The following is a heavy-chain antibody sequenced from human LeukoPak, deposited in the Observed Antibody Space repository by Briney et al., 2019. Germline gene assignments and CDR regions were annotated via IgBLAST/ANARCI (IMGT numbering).Heavy chain of an antibody. CDR2: INHSGST. D-gene: IGHD3-3*01. Sequence: SETLSLTCAVYGGSFSGYYWSWIRQPPGKGLEWIGEINHSGSTNYNPSLKSRVTISVDTSKNQFSLKLSSVTAADTAVYYCARDLDDEGLDYWGQGTLVTVSS. CDR3: ARDLDDEGLDY. CDR1: GGSFSGYY. V-gene: IGHV4-34*01. J-gene: IGHJ4*02.